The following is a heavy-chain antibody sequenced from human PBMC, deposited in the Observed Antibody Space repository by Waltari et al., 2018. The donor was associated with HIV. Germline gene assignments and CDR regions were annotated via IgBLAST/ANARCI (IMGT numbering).Heavy chain of an antibody. D-gene: IGHD3-9*01. Sequence: QVQLVQSGAEVKKPGASVKVSCKASGYTFTRYGSSWVRRAPGQGLGGRGWKRTCSGNETVAHNYQGSATFAKDTYSKRAYMWLRTMRSDDTPVYYWARERSDGNDILTPHPNYDYYYGMDVWGQGTTVTVSS. CDR1: GYTFTRYG. J-gene: IGHJ6*02. V-gene: IGHV1-18*01. CDR3: ARERSDGNDILTPHPNYDYYYGMDV. CDR2: KRTCSGNE.